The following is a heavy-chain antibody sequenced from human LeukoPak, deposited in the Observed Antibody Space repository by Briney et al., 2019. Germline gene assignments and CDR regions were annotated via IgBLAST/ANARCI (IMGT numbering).Heavy chain of an antibody. J-gene: IGHJ4*02. CDR3: ARARGSYYYYFDY. CDR2: INSDGSST. V-gene: IGHV3-74*01. D-gene: IGHD1-26*01. Sequence: GGSLRLSCAASGFTFSSYWMHWVRQAPGKGLVWVSRINSDGSSTSYADSVKGRFTISRDNAKNTLYLQMNSLRAEDTAVYYCARARGSYYYYFDYWGQGTLVTVSS. CDR1: GFTFSSYW.